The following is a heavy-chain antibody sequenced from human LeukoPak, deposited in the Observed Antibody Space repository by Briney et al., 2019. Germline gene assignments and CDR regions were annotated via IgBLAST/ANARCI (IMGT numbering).Heavy chain of an antibody. CDR2: ISSSGSTI. Sequence: PGGSLRLSCAASGFTFSDYYMSWIRQAPGKGLEWVSYISSSGSTIYYADSVKGRFTISRDNAKNSLYLQMNSLRAEDTAVYYCARVARYVYDYVWGSYRLYYFDYWGQGTLVTVSS. CDR1: GFTFSDYY. J-gene: IGHJ4*02. D-gene: IGHD3-16*02. V-gene: IGHV3-11*04. CDR3: ARVARYVYDYVWGSYRLYYFDY.